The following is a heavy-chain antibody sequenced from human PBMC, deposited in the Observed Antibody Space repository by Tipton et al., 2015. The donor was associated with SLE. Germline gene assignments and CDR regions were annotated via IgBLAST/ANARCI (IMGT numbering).Heavy chain of an antibody. V-gene: IGHV3-23*01. CDR3: AKGFGPVTTALDF. D-gene: IGHD4-17*01. Sequence: SLRLSCTASGFIFEDYAMHWVRQVPGKGLEWVSDISGINGSTYHADSVKGRFTISRDDSKNTLYLQMSILRVEDTAVYYCAKGFGPVTTALDFWGQGTQVTVSS. CDR1: GFIFEDYA. CDR2: ISGINGST. J-gene: IGHJ4*02.